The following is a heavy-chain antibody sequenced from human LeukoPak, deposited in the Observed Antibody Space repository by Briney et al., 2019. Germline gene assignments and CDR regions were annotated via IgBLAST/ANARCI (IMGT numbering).Heavy chain of an antibody. CDR1: GGSINTYF. CDR2: ISYSGST. V-gene: IGHV4-59*08. CDR3: VRHLSAGRPAFDI. J-gene: IGHJ3*02. Sequence: PSETLSLTCSVSGGSINTYFWTWIRQPPGKGLEWIGYISYSGSTNYNPSPKSRVTISVDTSNNRFSLKLTSLTAADTAVYYCVRHLSAGRPAFDIWGQGTMVTVSS. D-gene: IGHD2-15*01.